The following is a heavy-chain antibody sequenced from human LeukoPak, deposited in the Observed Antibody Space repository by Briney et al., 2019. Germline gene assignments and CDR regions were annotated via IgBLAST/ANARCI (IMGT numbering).Heavy chain of an antibody. J-gene: IGHJ4*02. CDR3: ARHSRAMVRGVIIVEYYFDY. CDR2: IDPSDSYT. D-gene: IGHD3-10*01. V-gene: IGHV5-10-1*01. CDR1: GYSFTNYW. Sequence: GESLKTSWKGSGYSFTNYWISWVRPMPGKGPEWMGRIDPSDSYTNYSTSFQGHATISADKSISTAYLQWSSLKASDTAMYYCARHSRAMVRGVIIVEYYFDYWGQGTLVTVSS.